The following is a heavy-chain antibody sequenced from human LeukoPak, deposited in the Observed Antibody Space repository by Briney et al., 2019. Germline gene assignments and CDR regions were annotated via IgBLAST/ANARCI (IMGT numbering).Heavy chain of an antibody. Sequence: SVKVSCKASGYTFTGYYMHWLRQAPGQGLGWMGWINPNSGGTNYAQKFQGRVTMTRDTSISTAYMELSRLRSDDTAVYYCARGAGFWSGYYEDYYYYYMDVWGKGTTVTVSS. CDR1: GYTFTGYY. D-gene: IGHD3-3*01. CDR2: INPNSGGT. J-gene: IGHJ6*03. V-gene: IGHV1-2*02. CDR3: ARGAGFWSGYYEDYYYYYMDV.